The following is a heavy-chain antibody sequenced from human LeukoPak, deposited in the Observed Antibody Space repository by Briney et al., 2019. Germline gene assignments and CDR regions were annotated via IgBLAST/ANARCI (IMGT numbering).Heavy chain of an antibody. J-gene: IGHJ4*02. V-gene: IGHV3-30*04. Sequence: GRSLRLSCAASGFTFSSYAMHWVRQAPGKGLEWVAVISYDGSNKYYADSVKGRFTISRDNSKNTLYLQMNSLRAEDTAVYYCAKDSWDLVYYFDYWGQGTLVTVSS. CDR3: AKDSWDLVYYFDY. D-gene: IGHD1-26*01. CDR1: GFTFSSYA. CDR2: ISYDGSNK.